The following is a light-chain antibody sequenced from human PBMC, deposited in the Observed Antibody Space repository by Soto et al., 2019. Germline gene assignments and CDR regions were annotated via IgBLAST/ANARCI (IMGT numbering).Light chain of an antibody. CDR1: RSNIGSSN. V-gene: IGLV1-47*01. Sequence: QSVLTQPPSASGTPGHRVTISCSGSRSNIGSSNVYWYQQVPGTAPKLLIYKNNQRPSGVPDRFSGSKSGTSASMAISGLRYEDEADYYCAAWDDSMSGAVVGGGTQLTVL. J-gene: IGLJ7*01. CDR3: AAWDDSMSGAV. CDR2: KNN.